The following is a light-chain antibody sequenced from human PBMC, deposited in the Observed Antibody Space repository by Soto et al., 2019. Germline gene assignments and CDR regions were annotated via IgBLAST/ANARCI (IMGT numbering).Light chain of an antibody. J-gene: IGKJ1*01. CDR2: GAS. CDR1: QSISSS. V-gene: IGKV3-15*01. CDR3: HQYNGWPRT. Sequence: EIVMTQSPATLSVSAGEIVTLSCRASQSISSSLAWYQQKPGQAPSLLFYGASTRASGVPARFSGSGSGTEFTLNISSLQSEDFAVYYCHQYNGWPRTFGQGTKVEV.